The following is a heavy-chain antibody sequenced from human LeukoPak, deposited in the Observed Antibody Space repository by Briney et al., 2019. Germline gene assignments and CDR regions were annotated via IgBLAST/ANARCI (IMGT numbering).Heavy chain of an antibody. J-gene: IGHJ4*02. V-gene: IGHV3-23*01. Sequence: GGSLRVSCVASGFTFGHNAMAWVRQAPGKRLEWVSALSGSGGDTFYADSVKGRFTISRDNSKNTLYLQLSSLRPDDTAVYYCAKGAPSSSSIFDFWGPGTLVTASS. CDR2: LSGSGGDT. CDR1: GFTFGHNA. D-gene: IGHD6-6*01. CDR3: AKGAPSSSSIFDF.